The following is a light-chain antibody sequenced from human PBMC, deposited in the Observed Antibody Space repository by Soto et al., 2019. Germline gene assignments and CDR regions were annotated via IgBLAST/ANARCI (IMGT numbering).Light chain of an antibody. V-gene: IGLV1-44*01. CDR2: SSN. CDR3: AAWDDSLNGFYV. Sequence: QSVLTQPPSSSGTPGQRVTISCSGSISNIGSNTVNWYQQLPGTAPKLLIYSSNQRPSGVPDRFSGSKSGTSASLAISGLQSEDDADYYCAAWDDSLNGFYVFGSGTKV. J-gene: IGLJ1*01. CDR1: ISNIGSNT.